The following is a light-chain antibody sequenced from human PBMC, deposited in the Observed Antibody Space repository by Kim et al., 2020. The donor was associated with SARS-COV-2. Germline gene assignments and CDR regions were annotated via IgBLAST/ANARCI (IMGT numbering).Light chain of an antibody. J-gene: IGKJ1*01. CDR3: QKYDNAPWT. CDR1: QDINQH. CDR2: AAS. Sequence: GGDRDPITWRAGQDINQHLAWYQQKPGKVPKVLISAASALQSGVPSRFSGSRSGTDFTLTNSSLQPEDVATYYCQKYDNAPWTFGQGTKVDIK. V-gene: IGKV1-27*01.